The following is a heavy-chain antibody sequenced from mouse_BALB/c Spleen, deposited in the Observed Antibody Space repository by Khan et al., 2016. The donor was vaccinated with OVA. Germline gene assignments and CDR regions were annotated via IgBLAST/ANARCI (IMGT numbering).Heavy chain of an antibody. D-gene: IGHD1-1*01. CDR1: GYTFTNYW. V-gene: IGHV1-7*01. J-gene: IGHJ3*01. Sequence: QVQLQQSGAELAKPGVSVKMSCKASGYTFTNYWMHWVKQRPGQGLEWIGYINPSTGYSEYNQKFKDKATLTADKSSSTAYIQLSSLTSEDSAVYYCANHGSSSAWLTYWGQGTLVTVSA. CDR2: INPSTGYS. CDR3: ANHGSSSAWLTY.